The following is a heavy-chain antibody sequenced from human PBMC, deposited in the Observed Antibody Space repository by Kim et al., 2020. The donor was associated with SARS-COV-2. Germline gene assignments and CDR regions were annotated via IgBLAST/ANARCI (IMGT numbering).Heavy chain of an antibody. Sequence: GGSLRLSCAASGFTFSDHYMDWVRQAPGKGLEWVGRTRNKANSYTTEYAASVKGRFTISRDDSKNSLYLQMNSLKTEDTAVYYCAREGYDILTGYYNLWGGYYYYGMDVWGQGTTVTVSS. CDR2: TRNKANSYTT. J-gene: IGHJ6*02. CDR3: AREGYDILTGYYNLWGGYYYYGMDV. D-gene: IGHD3-9*01. CDR1: GFTFSDHY. V-gene: IGHV3-72*01.